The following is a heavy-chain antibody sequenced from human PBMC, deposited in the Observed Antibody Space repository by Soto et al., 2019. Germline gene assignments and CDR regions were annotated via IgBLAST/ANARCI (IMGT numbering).Heavy chain of an antibody. J-gene: IGHJ6*02. D-gene: IGHD3-22*01. CDR2: IYYSGST. CDR1: GGSISSGGYY. Sequence: QVQLQESGPGLVKPSQTLSLTCTVSGGSISSGGYYWSWIRQHPGKGLEWIGYIYYSGSTYYNPSLKNRVTISVDTSKNHFSLKLSSVTAADTAVYYCARHNYDSSGTAVDVWGQGTTVTVSS. V-gene: IGHV4-31*03. CDR3: ARHNYDSSGTAVDV.